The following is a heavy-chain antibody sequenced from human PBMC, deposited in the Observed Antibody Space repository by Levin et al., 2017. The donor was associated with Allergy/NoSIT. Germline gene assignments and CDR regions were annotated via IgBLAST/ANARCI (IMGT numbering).Heavy chain of an antibody. CDR2: IYYSGST. V-gene: IGHV4-59*01. J-gene: IGHJ4*02. CDR3: ARTPGWNRHFDY. Sequence: SETLSLTCTVSGGSITSYYWSWIRQPPGKGLEWIGYIYYSGSTNYNPSLKSRVTISVDTSKNQFSRNLSSVTAADTAVYYCARTPGWNRHFDYWGQGTLVTVSS. D-gene: IGHD1-1*01. CDR1: GGSITSYY.